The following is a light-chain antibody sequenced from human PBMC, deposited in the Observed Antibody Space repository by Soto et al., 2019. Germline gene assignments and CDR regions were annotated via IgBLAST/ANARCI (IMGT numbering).Light chain of an antibody. Sequence: EIVMTQSPATLSVSPGERATLSCRTSQSIGSSLGWYQQKPGQAPRLLIYAASTRATGIPARFSGSGSGTEFTLTISSLQSEDSAVYYCQQYNNWSLITFGQGTRLEIK. CDR1: QSIGSS. CDR3: QQYNNWSLIT. V-gene: IGKV3-15*01. CDR2: AAS. J-gene: IGKJ5*01.